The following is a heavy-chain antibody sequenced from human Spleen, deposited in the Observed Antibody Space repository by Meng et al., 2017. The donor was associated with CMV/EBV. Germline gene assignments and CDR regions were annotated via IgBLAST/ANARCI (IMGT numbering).Heavy chain of an antibody. J-gene: IGHJ6*02. CDR3: ARRHRSHNDFWTAYSLDV. Sequence: SVKVSCKASGFTFTSSAVQWVRQARGQRLEWIGWIVVGSGNTTYAQKFQGRVTMTRDTSTSTVYMELSSLRSEDTAVYYCARRHRSHNDFWTAYSLDVWGQGTTVTVSS. V-gene: IGHV1-58*01. D-gene: IGHD3/OR15-3a*01. CDR1: GFTFTSSA. CDR2: IVVGSGNT.